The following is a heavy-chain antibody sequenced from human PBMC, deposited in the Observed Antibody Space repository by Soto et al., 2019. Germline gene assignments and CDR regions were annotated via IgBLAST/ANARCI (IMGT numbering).Heavy chain of an antibody. V-gene: IGHV3-15*07. CDR2: IKSKTEGGTT. CDR3: ATGLRDSGGMDV. J-gene: IGHJ6*02. D-gene: IGHD2-21*01. CDR1: GFTFRNGW. Sequence: EVQLVESGGGLVKPGGSLRLSCAASGFTFRNGWMNWARQAPGMGLEWVGRIKSKTEGGTTDYAARVKGRFTISRDDSKNTLYLQMSSLKTEDTAVYYCATGLRDSGGMDVWGQGTTLTVS.